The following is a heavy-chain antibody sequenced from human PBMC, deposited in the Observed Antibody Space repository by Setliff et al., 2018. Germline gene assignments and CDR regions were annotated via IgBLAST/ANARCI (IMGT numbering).Heavy chain of an antibody. V-gene: IGHV3-30*18. D-gene: IGHD6-6*01. Sequence: SLRLSCAASGFTFSSYKMHWVRQAPGKGLEWVSVISYDVINKYYEDSVKGRFTISRDNSKNTVYLQVNSLRGEDTAVYHCAKDPKYRGVWPHPAYFDYWGQGALVTVS. CDR1: GFTFSSYK. J-gene: IGHJ4*02. CDR2: ISYDVINK. CDR3: AKDPKYRGVWPHPAYFDY.